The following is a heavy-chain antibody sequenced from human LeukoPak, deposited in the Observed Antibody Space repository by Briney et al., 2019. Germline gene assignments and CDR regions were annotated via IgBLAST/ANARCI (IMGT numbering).Heavy chain of an antibody. V-gene: IGHV3-9*01. D-gene: IGHD6-19*01. Sequence: GRSLRLSCAASGFTFDDYAMHWVRQAPGKGLERVSGISWNSGSIGYADSVKGRFTISRDNAKNSLYLQMNSLRAEDTALYYCAKDGYSSGWYVKYYFDYWGQGTLVTVSS. CDR3: AKDGYSSGWYVKYYFDY. CDR1: GFTFDDYA. J-gene: IGHJ4*02. CDR2: ISWNSGSI.